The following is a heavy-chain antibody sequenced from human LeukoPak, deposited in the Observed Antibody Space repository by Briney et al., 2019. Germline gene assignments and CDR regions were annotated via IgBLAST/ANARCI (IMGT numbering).Heavy chain of an antibody. CDR1: GFTFSSYA. V-gene: IGHV3-23*01. CDR2: ISGSGGST. J-gene: IGHJ4*02. Sequence: PGGSLRLSCAASGFTFSSYAMSWVRQAPGKGLEWVSAISGSGGSTYYADSVKGRFTISRDNSKNTLYLQMNSLRAEDTAVYYCASHRGYCSGGSCYFSGGSDWGQGTLVTVSS. CDR3: ASHRGYCSGGSCYFSGGSD. D-gene: IGHD2-15*01.